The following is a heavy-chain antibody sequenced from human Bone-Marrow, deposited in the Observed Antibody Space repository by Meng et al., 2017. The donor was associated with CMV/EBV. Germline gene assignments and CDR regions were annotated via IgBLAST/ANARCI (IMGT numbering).Heavy chain of an antibody. V-gene: IGHV3-21*01. CDR3: ARGGHSSSWYLGY. Sequence: GESLKISCAASGFTFSPYSMNWVRQAPGKGLEWVSSIGSSGTYVYYADSVKGRFTISRDNAKNSLYLQMNSLTAADTAVYFCARGGHSSSWYLGYWGQGTVVTVSS. D-gene: IGHD6-13*01. J-gene: IGHJ4*02. CDR2: IGSSGTYV. CDR1: GFTFSPYS.